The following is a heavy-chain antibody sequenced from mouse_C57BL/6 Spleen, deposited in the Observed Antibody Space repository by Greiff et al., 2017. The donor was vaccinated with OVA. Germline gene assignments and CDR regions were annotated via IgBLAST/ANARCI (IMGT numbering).Heavy chain of an antibody. V-gene: IGHV1-52*01. D-gene: IGHD1-1*01. CDR1: GYTFTSYW. CDR3: ARKTTVGPFAY. J-gene: IGHJ3*01. CDR2: IDPSDSET. Sequence: QVHVKQPGAELVRPGSSVKLSCKASGYTFTSYWMHWVKQRPIQGLEWIGNIDPSDSETHYNQKFKDKATLTVDKSSSTAYMQLSSLTSEDSAVYYCARKTTVGPFAYWGQGTLVTVSA.